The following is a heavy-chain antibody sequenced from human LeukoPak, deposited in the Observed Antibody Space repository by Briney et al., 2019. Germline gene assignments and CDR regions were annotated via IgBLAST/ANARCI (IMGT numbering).Heavy chain of an antibody. J-gene: IGHJ6*03. CDR1: GFTFTSSA. CDR3: AAGLLWFGESNRYYYMDV. V-gene: IGHV1-58*02. D-gene: IGHD3-10*01. CDR2: IVVGSGNT. Sequence: GTSVKVSCKASGFTFTSSAMQWVRQARGQGLEWIGWIVVGSGNTNYAQKFQERVTITRDMSTSTAYMELSSLRSEDTAVYYCAAGLLWFGESNRYYYMDVWGKGTTVTVSS.